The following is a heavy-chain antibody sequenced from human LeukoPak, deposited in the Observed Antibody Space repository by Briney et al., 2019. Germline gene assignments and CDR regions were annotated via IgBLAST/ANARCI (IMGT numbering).Heavy chain of an antibody. CDR3: ARVPLSSGWSLFDY. Sequence: GASVKVSCKASGGTFSSYAISWVRQAPGQGLEWMGRIIPIFGTANYAQKFQGRVTITTDESTSTAYMELSSLRSEDTAVYYCARVPLSSGWSLFDYWGQGTLVTVSS. J-gene: IGHJ4*02. CDR1: GGTFSSYA. D-gene: IGHD6-19*01. V-gene: IGHV1-69*05. CDR2: IIPIFGTA.